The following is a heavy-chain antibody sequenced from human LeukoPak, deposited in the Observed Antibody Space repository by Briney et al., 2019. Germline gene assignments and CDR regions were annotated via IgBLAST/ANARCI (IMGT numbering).Heavy chain of an antibody. J-gene: IGHJ6*03. CDR2: INHSGTT. D-gene: IGHD4-17*01. CDR3: AREPQTVTTFYFYYYYMGV. CDR1: GGSCDDYY. V-gene: IGHV4-34*01. Sequence: PSETLSLTCAVHGGSCDDYYCSWIRQPPGKGLEWIGEINHSGTTKYNPSLKSRATISIDTSKNQFSLKLTSVTAADTAVYYCAREPQTVTTFYFYYYYMGVWGKGTTVTVSS.